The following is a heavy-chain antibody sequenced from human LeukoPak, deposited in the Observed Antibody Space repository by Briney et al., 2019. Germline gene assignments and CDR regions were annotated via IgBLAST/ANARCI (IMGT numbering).Heavy chain of an antibody. CDR3: ARAPGIAAAGTGGLDY. V-gene: IGHV4-31*03. Sequence: SQTLSLTCTVSGGSISSGGYYWSWIRQHPGKGLEWIGYIYYSGSTYYNPSLKSRVTISVDTSKNQFSLKLSSVTAANTAVYYCARAPGIAAAGTGGLDYWGQGTLVTVSS. CDR2: IYYSGST. CDR1: GGSISSGGYY. J-gene: IGHJ4*02. D-gene: IGHD6-13*01.